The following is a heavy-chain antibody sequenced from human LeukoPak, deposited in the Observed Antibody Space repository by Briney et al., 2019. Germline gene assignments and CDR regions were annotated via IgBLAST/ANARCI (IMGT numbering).Heavy chain of an antibody. CDR3: ARESSGSYYNPQGYMDV. CDR2: IFTSGIT. J-gene: IGHJ6*03. Sequence: SETLSLTCTVSGGSISIYYWNWIRQPAGKRLEWIGRIFTSGITNYNPSLKSRVTMSVDTSKNQFSLNLSSVPAADTAVYYCARESSGSYYNPQGYMDVWGKGTTVTVSS. CDR1: GGSISIYY. V-gene: IGHV4-4*07. D-gene: IGHD3-10*01.